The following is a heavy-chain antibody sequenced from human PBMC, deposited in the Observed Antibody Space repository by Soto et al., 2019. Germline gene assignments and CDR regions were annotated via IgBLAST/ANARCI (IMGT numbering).Heavy chain of an antibody. V-gene: IGHV1-18*01. Sequence: ASAKVSCXASGYTFTSYGISWVRQAPGQGLEWMGWISAYNGNTNYAQKLQGRVTMTTDTSTSTAYMELRSLRSDDTAVYYCARDQGATKYYYYGMDVWGQGTTVTVSS. J-gene: IGHJ6*02. CDR1: GYTFTSYG. D-gene: IGHD1-26*01. CDR2: ISAYNGNT. CDR3: ARDQGATKYYYYGMDV.